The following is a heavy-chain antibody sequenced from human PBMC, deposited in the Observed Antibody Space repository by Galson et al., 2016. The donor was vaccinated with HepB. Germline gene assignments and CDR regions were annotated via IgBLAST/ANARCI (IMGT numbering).Heavy chain of an antibody. CDR2: ISGSGSHT. D-gene: IGHD6-19*01. J-gene: IGHJ4*02. CDR3: ARDLAGPFDY. V-gene: IGHV3-23*01. CDR1: GFTFSNFV. Sequence: SLRLSCAASGFTFSNFVISWVRQAPGKGLEWVSGISGSGSHTYYADSVKGRFTISRDNSKNTVYLLMNSLRAEDTAVYYCARDLAGPFDYWGQGTLVTVSS.